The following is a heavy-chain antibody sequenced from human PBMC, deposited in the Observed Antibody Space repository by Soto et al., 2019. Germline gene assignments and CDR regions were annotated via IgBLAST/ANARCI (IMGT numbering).Heavy chain of an antibody. Sequence: SETLSLTCTVSGGSISSSNYYWGWIRQPPGKGLEWIGYIYYSGSTYYNPSLKSRVTISVDTSKNQFSLKLSSVTAADTAVYYCARGAVDTAMAVDYWGQGTLVTVSS. J-gene: IGHJ4*02. CDR2: IYYSGST. CDR3: ARGAVDTAMAVDY. CDR1: GGSISSSNYY. V-gene: IGHV4-30-4*08. D-gene: IGHD5-18*01.